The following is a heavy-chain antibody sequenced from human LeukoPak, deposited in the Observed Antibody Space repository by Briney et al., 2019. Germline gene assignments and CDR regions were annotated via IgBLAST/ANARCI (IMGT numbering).Heavy chain of an antibody. CDR3: ARRSRGSWSYYNPYNFDY. CDR1: GYTFTSYG. V-gene: IGHV1-18*01. Sequence: ASVKVSCKASGYTFTSYGISWVRQAPGQGLEWMGWISAYNGNTNYAQKLQGRVTMTTDTSTSTAYMELRSLRSDDTAVYYCARRSRGSWSYYNPYNFDYWGQGTLVTVSS. CDR2: ISAYNGNT. D-gene: IGHD3-10*01. J-gene: IGHJ4*02.